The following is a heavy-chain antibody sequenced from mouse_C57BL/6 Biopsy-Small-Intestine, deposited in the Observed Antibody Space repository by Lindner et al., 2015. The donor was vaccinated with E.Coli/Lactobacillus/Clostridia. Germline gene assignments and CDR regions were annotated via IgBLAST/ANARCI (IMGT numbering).Heavy chain of an antibody. CDR2: ISTYNGKT. Sequence: SVKVSCKAPGYTFSRNDIIWVRQAPGQGLEWMGWISTYNGKTYYAQKFQGRVSMTTDASSTTAYMDLWSLTSDDTAVYYCARLTTVTTLVGWFDSWGQGTLVTVSS. D-gene: IGHD2-13*01. CDR1: GYTFSRND. J-gene: IGHJ4*01. V-gene: IGHV1-81*01. CDR3: ARLTTVTTLVGWFDS.